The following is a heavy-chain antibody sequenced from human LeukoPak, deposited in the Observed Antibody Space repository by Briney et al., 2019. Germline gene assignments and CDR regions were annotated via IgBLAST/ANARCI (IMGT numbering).Heavy chain of an antibody. Sequence: GGSLRLSCAASGFTVSSNYMSWVRQAPGKGLEWVSVIYSGGSTYYADSVKGRFTISRDNSKNTLYLQMNSLRAEDTAVYYCARGFDWLPYFDYWGQGTLVTVSS. D-gene: IGHD3-9*01. J-gene: IGHJ4*02. CDR3: ARGFDWLPYFDY. CDR2: IYSGGST. CDR1: GFTVSSNY. V-gene: IGHV3-66*01.